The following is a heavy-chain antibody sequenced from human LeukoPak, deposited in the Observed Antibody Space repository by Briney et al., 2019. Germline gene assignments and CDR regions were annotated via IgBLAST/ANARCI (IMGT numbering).Heavy chain of an antibody. D-gene: IGHD3-10*01. J-gene: IGHJ6*03. V-gene: IGHV4-61*02. Sequence: PSETLSLTCTVSGGSISSGSYYWSWIRQPAGKGLEWIGRIYTSGSTNYNPSLKSRVTISVDTSKNQFSLKLSSVTAADTAVYYCARSVPLMVRGVYYYYYYYMDVWGKGTTVTISS. CDR1: GGSISSGSYY. CDR3: ARSVPLMVRGVYYYYYYYMDV. CDR2: IYTSGST.